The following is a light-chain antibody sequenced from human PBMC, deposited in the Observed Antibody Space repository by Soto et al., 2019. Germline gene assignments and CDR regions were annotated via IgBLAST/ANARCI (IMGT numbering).Light chain of an antibody. CDR3: QQYGSSPRT. V-gene: IGKV3-20*01. CDR2: GGS. J-gene: IGKJ1*01. CDR1: QSVSSNH. Sequence: PGERAPLSCRASQSVSSNHLAWYQQKPGQAPRLLIYGGSSRATGIPVRFSGSGSGTDFTLTISRLEPEDFAVYYCQQYGSSPRTFGQGTKVDIK.